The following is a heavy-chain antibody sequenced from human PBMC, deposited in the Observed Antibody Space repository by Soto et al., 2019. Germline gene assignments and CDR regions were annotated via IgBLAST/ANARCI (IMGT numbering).Heavy chain of an antibody. J-gene: IGHJ4*02. CDR3: SIQEDSSTCYRGYYFAY. CDR2: IYYSGGT. Sequence: SETLSLTCAVSGGSISNGCYCRCIKQHPGKGLEWIGYIYYSGGTYYNRSLKSRVTISVETSKNQSPLNLPSVTAADTAVYFFSIQEDSSTCYRGYYFAYWGQGTLVTVSS. D-gene: IGHD6-19*01. CDR1: GGSISNGCY. V-gene: IGHV4-30-4*08.